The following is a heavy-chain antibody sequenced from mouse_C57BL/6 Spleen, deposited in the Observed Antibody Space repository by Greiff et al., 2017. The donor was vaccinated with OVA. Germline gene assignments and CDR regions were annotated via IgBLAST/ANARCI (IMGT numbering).Heavy chain of an antibody. CDR2: IDPNSGGT. J-gene: IGHJ2*01. Sequence: QVQLQQPGAELVKPGASVMLSCKASGYTFTSYWMHWVTQRPGRGLAWIGRIDPNSGGTKYNEKFKSKATLTVDKPSSTAYMQLSSLTSEDSAFYFCSRYDYDYDFDYRGQGTTRTVSS. D-gene: IGHD2-4*01. V-gene: IGHV1-72*01. CDR1: GYTFTSYW. CDR3: SRYDYDYDFDY.